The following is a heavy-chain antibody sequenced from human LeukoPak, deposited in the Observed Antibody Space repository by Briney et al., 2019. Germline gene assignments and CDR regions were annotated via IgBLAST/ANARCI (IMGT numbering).Heavy chain of an antibody. J-gene: IGHJ4*02. D-gene: IGHD5-12*01. V-gene: IGHV1-69*05. CDR3: ARERMSGYDFDY. CDR2: IIPIFGTA. CDR1: GGTFSSYA. Sequence: SVKVSCKASGGTFSSYAISWVRQAPGQGLEWMGGIIPIFGTANYAQKFQGRVTMTRDTSTSTVYMELSSLRSEDTAVYYCARERMSGYDFDYWGQGTLVAVSS.